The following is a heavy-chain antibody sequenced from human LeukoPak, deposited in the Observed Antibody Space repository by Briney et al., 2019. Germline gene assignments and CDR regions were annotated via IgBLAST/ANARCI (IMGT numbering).Heavy chain of an antibody. D-gene: IGHD2-2*01. Sequence: GGSLRLSCAASGFSFSSYDMNWVRQAPGKRPEWVASLRFDGNTKDYADSVKGRFTISRDTSKDTLYLQMDSLRPGDTAVYYCAKGTPYAHWGQGTQVIVSS. CDR1: GFSFSSYD. CDR2: LRFDGNTK. V-gene: IGHV3-30*02. CDR3: AKGTPYAH. J-gene: IGHJ1*01.